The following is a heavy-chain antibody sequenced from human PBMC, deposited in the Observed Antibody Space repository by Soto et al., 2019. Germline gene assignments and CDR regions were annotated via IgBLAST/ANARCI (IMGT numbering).Heavy chain of an antibody. D-gene: IGHD3-9*01. CDR2: IKQDRSEK. CDR3: PGGGYFDWSYAGGCGC. V-gene: IGHV3-7*01. J-gene: IGHJ1*01. Sequence: GGSLRLSCAASGFTYSNYWMSWVRQAPGKGLERVANIKQDRSEKDYVDSVKGRFTISRDNSKNSLYLQMNSLRVEDTAVYYCPGGGYFDWSYAGGCGCWGQGTLVTVSS. CDR1: GFTYSNYW.